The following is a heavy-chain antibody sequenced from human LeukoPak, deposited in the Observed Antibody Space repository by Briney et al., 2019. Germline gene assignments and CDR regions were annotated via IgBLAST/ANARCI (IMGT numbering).Heavy chain of an antibody. CDR2: ISGGGSDI. J-gene: IGHJ6*03. D-gene: IGHD1-26*01. CDR3: ATGSMNPYYYYYYMAV. Sequence: GGSLRLSCAASGFTFSNYGLNWVRQSPGKGLEWISYISGGGSDIYYADSVKGRFTISRDNAQKSLYLQMNSLRAEDTAVYYCATGSMNPYYYYYYMAVWGKGTTVTVSS. V-gene: IGHV3-48*03. CDR1: GFTFSNYG.